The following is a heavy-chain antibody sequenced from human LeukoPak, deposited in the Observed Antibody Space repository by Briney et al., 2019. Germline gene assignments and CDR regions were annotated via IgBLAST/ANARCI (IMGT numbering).Heavy chain of an antibody. CDR3: TRDRGAYNLYDY. CDR1: GFTFCDYA. CDR2: IRSKAYGETA. D-gene: IGHD1-1*01. V-gene: IGHV3-49*03. Sequence: GGSLRLSCTASGFTFCDYAMSWIRQTPGKGLEWVGFIRSKAYGETADYAASVKGRFTISRDDSKAIAYLQMNSLKTEDTAVYHCTRDRGAYNLYDYWGQGTLVTVSS. J-gene: IGHJ4*02.